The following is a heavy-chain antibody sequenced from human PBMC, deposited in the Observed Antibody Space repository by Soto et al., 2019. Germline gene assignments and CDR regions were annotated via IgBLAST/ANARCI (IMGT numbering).Heavy chain of an antibody. J-gene: IGHJ6*02. CDR3: AKHSGYDHYYDMDV. CDR1: GFTFDIYA. CDR2: IIGSGGTP. Sequence: AGGSLRLSCAASGFTFDIYAMSWVRQAPGKGLEWVSTIIGSGGTPYYADSVKGRFTISRDNSKNTLYVQMNSLRADDTAEYYCAKHSGYDHYYDMDVWGQGTTVTVSS. D-gene: IGHD5-12*01. V-gene: IGHV3-23*01.